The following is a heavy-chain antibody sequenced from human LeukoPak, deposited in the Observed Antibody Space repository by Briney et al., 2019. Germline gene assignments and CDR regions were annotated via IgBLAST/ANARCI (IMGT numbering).Heavy chain of an antibody. V-gene: IGHV4-34*01. D-gene: IGHD2-2*01. Sequence: SETLSLTCAVYGGSFSGYYWSWIRQPPGKGLEWIGEINHSGSTNYNPSLKSRVTISVDTSKNQFSLKLSSVTAADTAVYYCAREGAVVPAAPPNPFDYWGQGTLVTVSS. CDR1: GGSFSGYY. CDR3: AREGAVVPAAPPNPFDY. CDR2: INHSGST. J-gene: IGHJ4*02.